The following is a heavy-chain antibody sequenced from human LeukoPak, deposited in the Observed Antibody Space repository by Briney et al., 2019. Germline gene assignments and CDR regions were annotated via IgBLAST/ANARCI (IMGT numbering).Heavy chain of an antibody. CDR2: ISGSGGST. D-gene: IGHD2-2*01. J-gene: IGHJ6*03. CDR3: AKDKSPAATYYYYYYMDV. Sequence: GGSLRLSCAASGFTFSSYAMSWVRQAPGKGLGWVSAISGSGGSTYYADSVKGRFTISRDNSKNTLYLQMNSLRAEDTAVYYCAKDKSPAATYYYYYYMDVWGKGTTVTVSS. CDR1: GFTFSSYA. V-gene: IGHV3-23*01.